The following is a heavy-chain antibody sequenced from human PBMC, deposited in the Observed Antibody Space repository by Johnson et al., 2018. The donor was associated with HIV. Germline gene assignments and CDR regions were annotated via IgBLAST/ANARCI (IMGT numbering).Heavy chain of an antibody. CDR1: GFTFSSYA. J-gene: IGHJ3*02. CDR3: ARAFDPRAFDI. D-gene: IGHD2/OR15-2a*01. V-gene: IGHV3-30-3*01. CDR2: ISYDGSNK. Sequence: QMQLVESGGGVVQPGRSLRLSCAASGFTFSSYAMHWVRQAPGKGLEWVAVISYDGSNKYYAESVKGGFTISRDNSKHTLYLQMNSLRAEDTAGYYFARAFDPRAFDIWGQGTMVTVSS.